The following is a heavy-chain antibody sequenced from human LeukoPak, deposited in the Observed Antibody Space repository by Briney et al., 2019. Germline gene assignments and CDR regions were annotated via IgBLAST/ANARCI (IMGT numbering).Heavy chain of an antibody. CDR2: IYYSGST. J-gene: IGHJ5*02. V-gene: IGHV4-61*01. CDR1: GGSVRSGSYY. Sequence: PSETLSLTCTVSGGSVRSGSYYWSWIRQPPGKGLEWIGYIYYSGSTNYNPSLKSRVTISVDTSKNQFSLKLSSVTAADTAVYYCARDLAPWGQGTLVTVSS. D-gene: IGHD3-16*01. CDR3: ARDLAP.